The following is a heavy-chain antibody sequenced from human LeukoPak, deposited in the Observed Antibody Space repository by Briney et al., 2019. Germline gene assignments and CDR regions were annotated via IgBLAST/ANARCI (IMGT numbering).Heavy chain of an antibody. CDR1: GDSISRHS. Sequence: PSETLSLTCTVSGDSISRHSWTWIRQPPGKGLEWVGYIYNSGGTNYSPSLKSRVTISIDTSKNQFSLRLNSVTAAGTAVYYCARGAGNIDPWGPGTLVTVSS. J-gene: IGHJ5*02. CDR3: ARGAGNIDP. CDR2: IYNSGGT. V-gene: IGHV4-59*11. D-gene: IGHD4-23*01.